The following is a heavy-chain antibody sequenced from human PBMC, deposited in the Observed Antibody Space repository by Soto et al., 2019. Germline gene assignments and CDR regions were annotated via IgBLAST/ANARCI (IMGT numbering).Heavy chain of an antibody. CDR1: GYSFTSLD. Sequence: ASVKVSCTASGYSFTSLDINWVRQTAGQGLEWMGWMQPSTGRTGYAQKFQGRVTMTRDTSINTAYMELTTLTSDDTAFYYCARGVSAGVDYWGQGTLVTVPQ. V-gene: IGHV1-8*01. D-gene: IGHD1-26*01. CDR3: ARGVSAGVDY. CDR2: MQPSTGRT. J-gene: IGHJ4*02.